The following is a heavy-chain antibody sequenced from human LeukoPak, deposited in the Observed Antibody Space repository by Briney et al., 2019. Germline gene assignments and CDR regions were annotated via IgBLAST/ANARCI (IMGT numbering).Heavy chain of an antibody. V-gene: IGHV4-38-2*02. CDR3: ARDDGSGSYYHYFDY. Sequence: PSETLSLTCSVSGYSINSDHYWGWIRQPPGKGLEWIGSIYRSGSTYYNPSLKSRVTISVDTSKNQFSLKLSSVTAADTAVYYCARDDGSGSYYHYFDYWGQGTLVTVSS. CDR1: GYSINSDHY. D-gene: IGHD3-10*01. CDR2: IYRSGST. J-gene: IGHJ4*02.